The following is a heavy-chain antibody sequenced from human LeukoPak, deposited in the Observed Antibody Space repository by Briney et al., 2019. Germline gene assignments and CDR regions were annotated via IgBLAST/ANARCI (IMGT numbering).Heavy chain of an antibody. CDR2: IYYSGST. CDR3: ARQDIVVVPAAINY. Sequence: PSETLSLTCTVSGGSISSSSYYWGWIRQPPGKGLEWTGSIYYSGSTYYNPSLKSRVTISVDTSKNQFSLKLSSVTAADTAVYYCARQDIVVVPAAINYWGQGTLVTVSS. D-gene: IGHD2-2*02. V-gene: IGHV4-39*01. CDR1: GGSISSSSYY. J-gene: IGHJ4*02.